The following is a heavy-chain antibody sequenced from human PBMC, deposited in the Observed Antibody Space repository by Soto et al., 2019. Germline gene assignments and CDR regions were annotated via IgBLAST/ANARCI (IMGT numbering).Heavy chain of an antibody. V-gene: IGHV3-66*01. D-gene: IGHD2-21*02. CDR3: AKCGGDGLERYYGMDV. Sequence: GGSLRLSCAASGFTVSSNYMSWVRQAPGKGLEWVSVIYSGGSTYYADSVKGRFTISRDNSKNTLYLQMNSLRAEDTAVYYCAKCGGDGLERYYGMDVWSQGTTVTVSS. CDR2: IYSGGST. CDR1: GFTVSSNY. J-gene: IGHJ6*02.